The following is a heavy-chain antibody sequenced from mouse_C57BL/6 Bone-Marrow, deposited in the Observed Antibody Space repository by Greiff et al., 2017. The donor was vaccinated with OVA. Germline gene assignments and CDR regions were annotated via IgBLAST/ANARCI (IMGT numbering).Heavy chain of an antibody. D-gene: IGHD4-1*01. CDR3: AGSSGRFAY. CDR1: GFTFSDYG. V-gene: IGHV5-17*01. Sequence: EVKVVESGGGLVKPGGSLKLSCAASGFTFSDYGMHWVRQAPEKGLEWVAYISSGSSTIYYADTVKGRFTISRDNAKNTLFLQMTSLRSEDTAMYYCAGSSGRFAYWGQGTLVTVSA. CDR2: ISSGSSTI. J-gene: IGHJ3*01.